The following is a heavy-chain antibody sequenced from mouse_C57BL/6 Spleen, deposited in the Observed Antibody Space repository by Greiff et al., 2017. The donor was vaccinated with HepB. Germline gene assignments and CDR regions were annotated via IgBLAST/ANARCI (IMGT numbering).Heavy chain of an antibody. V-gene: IGHV1-26*01. Sequence: EVKLQQSGPELVKPGASVKISCKASGYTFTDYYMNWVKQSHGKSLEWIGDINPNNGGTSYNQKFKGKATLTVDKSSSTAYMELRSLTSEDSAVYYCARSANWESFDYWGQGTTLTVSS. CDR1: GYTFTDYY. CDR3: ARSANWESFDY. J-gene: IGHJ2*01. CDR2: INPNNGGT. D-gene: IGHD4-1*01.